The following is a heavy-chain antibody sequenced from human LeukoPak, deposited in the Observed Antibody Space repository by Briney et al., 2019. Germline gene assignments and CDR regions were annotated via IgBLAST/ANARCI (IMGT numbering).Heavy chain of an antibody. Sequence: GGSLRLSCAASGFTFSSYGMHRVRQAPGKGLEWVAVISYDGSNKYYADSVKGRFTISRDNSKNTLYLQMNSLRAEDTAVYYCAKDSQQQLLPSDYWGQGTLVTVSS. CDR1: GFTFSSYG. J-gene: IGHJ4*02. CDR3: AKDSQQQLLPSDY. V-gene: IGHV3-30*18. CDR2: ISYDGSNK. D-gene: IGHD6-13*01.